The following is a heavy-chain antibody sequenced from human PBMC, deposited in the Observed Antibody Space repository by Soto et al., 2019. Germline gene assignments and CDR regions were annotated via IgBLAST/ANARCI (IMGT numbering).Heavy chain of an antibody. Sequence: QLQLQESGSGLVKPSQTLSLTCAVSGGSISSGGYSWSWIRQPPGKGLEWIGYIYHSGSTYYADSVKGRFTNSRDNSKNTLYLQMNSLRAEDTAVYYCASSHYGDYEGVYGMDVCGQGTTVTVAS. D-gene: IGHD4-17*01. CDR2: IYHSGST. V-gene: IGHV4-30-2*01. J-gene: IGHJ6*02. CDR3: ASSHYGDYEGVYGMDV. CDR1: GGSISSGGYS.